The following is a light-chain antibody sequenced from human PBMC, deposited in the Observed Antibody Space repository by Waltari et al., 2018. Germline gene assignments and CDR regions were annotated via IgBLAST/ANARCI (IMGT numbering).Light chain of an antibody. CDR3: QKYNSARA. CDR2: AAS. Sequence: DIQMTQSPPSLSASVGDRVTITCRASQGISNYLAWYQQKPGKVPKLLIYAASTLQSGVPSRFSGSGSGTDFTLTISSLQPEDVATYYCQKYNSARAFGPGTKVDIK. V-gene: IGKV1-27*01. J-gene: IGKJ3*01. CDR1: QGISNY.